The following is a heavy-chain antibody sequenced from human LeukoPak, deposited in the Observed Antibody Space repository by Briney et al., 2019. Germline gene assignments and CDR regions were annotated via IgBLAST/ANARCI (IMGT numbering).Heavy chain of an antibody. CDR1: GGTISSGDYY. D-gene: IGHD3-22*01. Sequence: SETLSLTCTVSGGTISSGDYYWSWIRQPPGKGLEWIGYIYYSGSTYYNPSLKSRVTISVDTSKNQFSLKLSSVTAADTAVYYCARVALTIIVSRAFDIWGQGTMVTVSS. J-gene: IGHJ3*02. V-gene: IGHV4-30-4*01. CDR3: ARVALTIIVSRAFDI. CDR2: IYYSGST.